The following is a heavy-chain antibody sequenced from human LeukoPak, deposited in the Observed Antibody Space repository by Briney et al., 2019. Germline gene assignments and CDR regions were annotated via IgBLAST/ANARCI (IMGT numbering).Heavy chain of an antibody. CDR3: SRDGTHSSGLTPMSIDAFYI. Sequence: GGSLTLSCAASGFTFSSYSMNWVRQAPGKGLEWVSSISNSSSYIYYADSVKGRFTIPSYTDKHSLYLPVNSLRADATAVYCCSRDGTHSSGLTPMSIDAFYIWGERKMLSVSS. CDR1: GFTFSSYS. V-gene: IGHV3-21*01. D-gene: IGHD6-19*01. J-gene: IGHJ3*02. CDR2: ISNSSSYI.